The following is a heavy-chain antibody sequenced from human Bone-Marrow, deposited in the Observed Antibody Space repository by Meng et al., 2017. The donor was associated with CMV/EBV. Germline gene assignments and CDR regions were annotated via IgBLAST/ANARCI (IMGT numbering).Heavy chain of an antibody. J-gene: IGHJ6*02. CDR1: GYTFTDFY. V-gene: IGHV1-2*02. D-gene: IGHD3-16*01. CDR2: LNPDTGAT. Sequence: ASVKVSCKASGYTFTDFYVHWVRQAPGQGLEWMGRLNPDTGATKYAQKFQGRVTLTRDTSSDTAYMELSSLRSEDTAVYYCTTDQGTRQNLGGWGQGTTVTVSS. CDR3: TTDQGTRQNLGG.